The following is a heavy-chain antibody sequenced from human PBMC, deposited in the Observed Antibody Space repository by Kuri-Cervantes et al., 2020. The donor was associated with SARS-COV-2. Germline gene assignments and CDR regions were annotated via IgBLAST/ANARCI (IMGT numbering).Heavy chain of an antibody. CDR1: GDTFNSYG. V-gene: IGHV1-69*04. Sequence: SVKVSCKASGDTFNSYGFSWVRQAPGHGLEWMGRIIPILGKTNYAQKLQGRITLKAEKSTSTTYLELSNLRSEDTAVYYCARDWGRYPRDPWGQGTLVTVSS. CDR2: IIPILGKT. D-gene: IGHD3-16*01. J-gene: IGHJ5*02. CDR3: ARDWGRYPRDP.